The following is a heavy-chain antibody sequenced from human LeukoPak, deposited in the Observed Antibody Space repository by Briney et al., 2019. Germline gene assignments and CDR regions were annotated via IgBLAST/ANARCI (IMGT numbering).Heavy chain of an antibody. Sequence: ASVKVSCKASGYTFTSYAMHWVRQAPGQRLEWMGWINAGNGNTKYSQKFQGRVTITRDTSASTAYMELSSLRSEDTAVYYCARDVAAAGRPYYFDYWGQGTLVTVSS. J-gene: IGHJ4*02. V-gene: IGHV1-3*01. CDR3: ARDVAAAGRPYYFDY. D-gene: IGHD6-13*01. CDR1: GYTFTSYA. CDR2: INAGNGNT.